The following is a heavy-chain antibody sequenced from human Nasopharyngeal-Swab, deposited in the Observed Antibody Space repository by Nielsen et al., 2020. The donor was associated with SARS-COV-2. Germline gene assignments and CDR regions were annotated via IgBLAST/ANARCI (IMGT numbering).Heavy chain of an antibody. Sequence: GESLKISCAASGFTFSYYAMSWVRQAPGKGLEWVSVISGGGAVVYSADSVKGQFTISRDKSKNTVYLQMNSLRAEDTAVYYCAKGGYTSFFDYWVQGTLVTVSS. CDR2: ISGGGAVV. CDR3: AKGGYTSFFDY. J-gene: IGHJ4*02. CDR1: GFTFSYYA. V-gene: IGHV3-23*01. D-gene: IGHD5-18*01.